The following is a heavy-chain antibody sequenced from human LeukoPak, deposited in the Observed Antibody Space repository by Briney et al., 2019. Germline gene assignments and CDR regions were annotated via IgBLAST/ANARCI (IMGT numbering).Heavy chain of an antibody. CDR3: SRQVAGNDY. J-gene: IGHJ4*02. V-gene: IGHV4-34*01. D-gene: IGHD6-19*01. Sequence: SETLSLTCAVYGESSFSNYYWSWIRQTPGGALEWIGEINHSGYTNYNPSLRSRVTLSIDTSKNQFSLRLNSVTAADTAVYYCSRQVAGNDYWGQGTLVTVSS. CDR1: GESSFSNYY. CDR2: INHSGYT.